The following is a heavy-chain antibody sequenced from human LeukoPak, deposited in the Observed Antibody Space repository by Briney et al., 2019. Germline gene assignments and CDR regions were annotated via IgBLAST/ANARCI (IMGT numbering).Heavy chain of an antibody. V-gene: IGHV1-2*02. J-gene: IGHJ4*02. D-gene: IGHD3-22*01. Sequence: VKVSCKASGYTFTGYYMHWVRQAPGQGLEWMGWINPNSGGTNYAQKFQGRVTMTRDTSISTAYMELSRLRSDDTAVYYCARDLAYYYDRSAYDYANDYWGQGTLVTVSS. CDR1: GYTFTGYY. CDR3: ARDLAYYYDRSAYDYANDY. CDR2: INPNSGGT.